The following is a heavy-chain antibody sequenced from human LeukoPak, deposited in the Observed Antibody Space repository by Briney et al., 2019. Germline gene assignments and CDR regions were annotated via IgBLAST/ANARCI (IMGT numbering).Heavy chain of an antibody. CDR1: GFTFTISE. Sequence: PGGSLRLSCAASGFTFTISEMNWVRQGPGKGLELITYISGTGGTIYYADSVKGRFSFSRDNAKRSMYLQMNSLRAEDTAVYYCAREASSGWDDFFDYWGQGTLVTVSS. CDR2: ISGTGGTI. J-gene: IGHJ4*02. CDR3: AREASSGWDDFFDY. D-gene: IGHD6-19*01. V-gene: IGHV3-48*03.